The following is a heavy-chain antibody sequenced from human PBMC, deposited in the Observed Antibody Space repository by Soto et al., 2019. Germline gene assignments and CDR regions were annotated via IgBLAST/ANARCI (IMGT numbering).Heavy chain of an antibody. D-gene: IGHD6-6*01. CDR2: IYYSGST. CDR1: GGSISSSSYY. CDR3: ASTVTRPYSSIAARPSDAFDI. V-gene: IGHV4-39*01. Sequence: SETLSLTCTVSGGSISSSSYYWGWIRQPPGKGLEWIGSIYYSGSTYYNPSLKSRVTISVDTSKNQFSLKLSSVTAADTAVYYCASTVTRPYSSIAARPSDAFDIWGQGTMVTVSS. J-gene: IGHJ3*02.